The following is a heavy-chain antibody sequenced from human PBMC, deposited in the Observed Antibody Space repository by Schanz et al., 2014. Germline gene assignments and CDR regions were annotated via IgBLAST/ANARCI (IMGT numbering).Heavy chain of an antibody. D-gene: IGHD6-19*01. J-gene: IGHJ5*02. CDR2: IDGEGGDT. CDR3: VRDERISSGVWFDP. Sequence: LVVESGGGLVQPGGSLRLSCAASGFTFRNNWMHWFRQGPGKGLSWVSRIDGEGGDTRNADSVKGRFTVFRDNARNMVFLQMNSLRVDDTGVYYCVRDERISSGVWFDPWGQGTLVTVSS. CDR1: GFTFRNNW. V-gene: IGHV3-74*01.